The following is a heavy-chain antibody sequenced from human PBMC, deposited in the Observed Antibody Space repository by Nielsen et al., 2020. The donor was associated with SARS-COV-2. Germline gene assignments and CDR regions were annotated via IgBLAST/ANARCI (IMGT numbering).Heavy chain of an antibody. V-gene: IGHV3-23*01. CDR3: AKVDAITRIVVVIKKGFDY. J-gene: IGHJ4*02. CDR2: ISGSGGST. CDR1: GFTFSSYA. D-gene: IGHD3-22*01. Sequence: GESLNLSCAASGFTFSSYAMSWVRQAPGKGLEGVSAISGSGGSTYYADSVKGRFTISRANSKNTLYLQMNSLRAEDTAVYYCAKVDAITRIVVVIKKGFDYWGQGTLVTVSS.